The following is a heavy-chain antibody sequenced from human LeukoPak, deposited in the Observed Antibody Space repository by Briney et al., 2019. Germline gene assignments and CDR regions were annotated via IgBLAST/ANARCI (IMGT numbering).Heavy chain of an antibody. V-gene: IGHV4-4*02. D-gene: IGHD6-6*01. J-gene: IGHJ6*03. CDR3: ARQGSSSTYYYYYYMDV. CDR2: IYYTGTA. CDR1: GGSISSTNW. Sequence: SGTLSLTCAASGGSISSTNWGSWVRQFPGKGLEWIGEIYYTGTANYNAALKSRVSMSVDKSKNQFSLKLSSVTAADTAVYYCARQGSSSTYYYYYYMDVWGKGATVTVSS.